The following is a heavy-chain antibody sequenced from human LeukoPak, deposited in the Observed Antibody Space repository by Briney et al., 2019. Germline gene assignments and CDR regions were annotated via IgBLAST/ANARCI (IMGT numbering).Heavy chain of an antibody. V-gene: IGHV1-2*02. J-gene: IGHJ2*01. CDR2: INPNSGGT. Sequence: ASVKVSCKASGYTFTVYYMHWVRQAPGQGLEWMGWINPNSGGTNYAQSFRGRVTLTRDTSINTAYMELNRLISDDTAVYYCARVVASGYYDSSGDYPKYWYFDLWGRGALVTVSS. D-gene: IGHD3-22*01. CDR1: GYTFTVYY. CDR3: ARVVASGYYDSSGDYPKYWYFDL.